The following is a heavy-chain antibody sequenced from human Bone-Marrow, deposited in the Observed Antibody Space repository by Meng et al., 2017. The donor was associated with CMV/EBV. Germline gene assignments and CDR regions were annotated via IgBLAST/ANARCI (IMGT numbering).Heavy chain of an antibody. Sequence: GESLKISCAASGFTFSSYSMNWVRQAPGKGLEWVSSISSSSSYIYYADSVKGRFTISRDNAKNSLYLQMNSLRAEDTALYYCARDATGSWELNDWGQGTLVTVSS. CDR1: GFTFSSYS. V-gene: IGHV3-21*04. CDR3: ARDATGSWELND. D-gene: IGHD1-26*01. J-gene: IGHJ4*02. CDR2: ISSSSSYI.